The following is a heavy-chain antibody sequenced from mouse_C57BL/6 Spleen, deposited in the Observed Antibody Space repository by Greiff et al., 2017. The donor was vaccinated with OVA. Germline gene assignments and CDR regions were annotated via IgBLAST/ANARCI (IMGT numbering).Heavy chain of an antibody. V-gene: IGHV1-26*01. CDR3: ARLYYDLYYAMDY. CDR2: INPNNGGT. Sequence: VQLQQSGPELVKPGASVKISCKASGYTFTDYYMNWVKQSHGKSLEWIGDINPNNGGTSYNQKFKGKATLTVDKSSSTAYMELRSLTSEDSAVYYCARLYYDLYYAMDYWGQGTSVTVSS. CDR1: GYTFTDYY. J-gene: IGHJ4*01. D-gene: IGHD2-4*01.